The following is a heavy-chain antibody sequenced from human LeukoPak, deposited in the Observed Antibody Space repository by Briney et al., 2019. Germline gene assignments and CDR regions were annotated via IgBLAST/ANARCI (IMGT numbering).Heavy chain of an antibody. CDR2: MNPNSGNT. J-gene: IGHJ4*02. V-gene: IGHV1-8*02. D-gene: IGHD3-22*01. CDR3: ARGSVRGYIPGGDY. CDR1: GYTFTSYG. Sequence: ASVKVSCKASGYTFTSYGISWVRQAPGQGLEWMGWMNPNSGNTGYAQKFQGRVTMTRNTSISTAYMELSSLRSEDTAVYYCARGSVRGYIPGGDYWGQGTLVTVSS.